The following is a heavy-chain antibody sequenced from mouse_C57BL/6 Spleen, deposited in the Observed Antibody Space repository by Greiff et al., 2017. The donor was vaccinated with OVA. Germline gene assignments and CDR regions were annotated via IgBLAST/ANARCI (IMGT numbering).Heavy chain of an antibody. J-gene: IGHJ1*03. Sequence: EVQLVESGPELVKPGASVKIPCKASGYTFTDYNMDWVKQSHGKSLEWIGDINPNNGGTIYNQKFKGKATLTVDKSSSTAYMELRSLTSEDTAVYYCARGSNYVVPYWYFDVWGTGTTVTVSS. CDR2: INPNNGGT. V-gene: IGHV1-18*01. CDR3: ARGSNYVVPYWYFDV. CDR1: GYTFTDYN. D-gene: IGHD2-5*01.